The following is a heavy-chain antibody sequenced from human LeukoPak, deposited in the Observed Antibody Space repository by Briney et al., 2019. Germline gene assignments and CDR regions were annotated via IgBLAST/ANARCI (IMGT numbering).Heavy chain of an antibody. Sequence: SLRLSCTASGFTFGDYAMNWFRQAPGKGLEWVGFIRSKAYGGTTEYAASVKGRFTISRDDSKSIAYLQMNSLKTEDTAVYYCTRRGYSSGWSGPPFDYWGQGTLVTVSS. CDR2: IRSKAYGGTT. CDR3: TRRGYSSGWSGPPFDY. V-gene: IGHV3-49*03. J-gene: IGHJ4*02. D-gene: IGHD6-19*01. CDR1: GFTFGDYA.